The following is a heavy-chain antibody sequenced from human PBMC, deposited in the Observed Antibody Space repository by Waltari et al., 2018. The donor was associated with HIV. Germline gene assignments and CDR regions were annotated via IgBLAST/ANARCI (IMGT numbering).Heavy chain of an antibody. Sequence: QVQLQESGPGLVKPSQTLSLTCTVSGGAITSGDYYWTWIRQPAGKGLEWIGRVYTSGSANYNPALRSRVTMALDTSKNLFSLKLTSVTAAATAVYYCARGFDILTGHYHWFLDVWGRGTLVTVSS. J-gene: IGHJ2*01. CDR3: ARGFDILTGHYHWFLDV. CDR1: GGAITSGDYY. D-gene: IGHD3-9*01. V-gene: IGHV4-61*02. CDR2: VYTSGSA.